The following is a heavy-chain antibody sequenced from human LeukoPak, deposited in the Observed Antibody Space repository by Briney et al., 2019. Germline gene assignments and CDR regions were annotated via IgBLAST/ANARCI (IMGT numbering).Heavy chain of an antibody. CDR2: IKEDGSEK. Sequence: GGSLRLSCAVSGFTFSSSWMSWVRQAPGKGLEWVATIKEDGSEKYYVDSVKGRFTISRDNARNSLYLQMNSLRAEDTAVYYCARVTTAIPDAFDIWGQGTMVTVSS. V-gene: IGHV3-7*01. J-gene: IGHJ3*02. CDR3: ARVTTAIPDAFDI. CDR1: GFTFSSSW. D-gene: IGHD2-21*02.